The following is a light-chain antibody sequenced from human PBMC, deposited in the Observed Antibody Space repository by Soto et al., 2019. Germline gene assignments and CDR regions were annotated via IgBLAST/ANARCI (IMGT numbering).Light chain of an antibody. CDR1: QSVSSN. Sequence: ASQSVSSNLAWYQQKSGQAPRLLIYGTSSRATGIPARLSGSGSGTELTLTFCSLQSEDFAVYFCQQYSNWPPITFGQGTRVEI. CDR3: QQYSNWPPIT. CDR2: GTS. J-gene: IGKJ5*01. V-gene: IGKV3-15*01.